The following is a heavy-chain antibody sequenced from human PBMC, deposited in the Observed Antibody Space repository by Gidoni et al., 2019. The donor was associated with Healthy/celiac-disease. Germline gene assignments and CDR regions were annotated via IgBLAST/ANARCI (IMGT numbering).Heavy chain of an antibody. Sequence: QVQLGESGGGVVQPGRSRRPSCEAAGFTLRSDGMHWVRQAPGKGREWVAVILYDGSTKYYADSVKGRFTISRDNSKNTLYLHMNSLRAEDTSVYYCARDRYDFWSGYIPGTLFDYWGQGTLVTVSS. D-gene: IGHD3-3*01. CDR1: GFTLRSDG. J-gene: IGHJ4*02. CDR3: ARDRYDFWSGYIPGTLFDY. CDR2: ILYDGSTK. V-gene: IGHV3-33*01.